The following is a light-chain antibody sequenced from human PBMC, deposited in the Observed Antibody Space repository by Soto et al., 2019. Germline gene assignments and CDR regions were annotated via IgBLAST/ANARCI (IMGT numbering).Light chain of an antibody. CDR2: GAS. V-gene: IGKV1-8*01. Sequence: AIRMTQSPSSFAASTGDRVTITCRASESINTYLAWYQQKPGKAPKLLIYGASTLQSGVPSRFSGSGAGTDFTLTINWLHSEDSATYYCQQYYGYPWTFGQGSKVEIK. CDR1: ESINTY. J-gene: IGKJ1*01. CDR3: QQYYGYPWT.